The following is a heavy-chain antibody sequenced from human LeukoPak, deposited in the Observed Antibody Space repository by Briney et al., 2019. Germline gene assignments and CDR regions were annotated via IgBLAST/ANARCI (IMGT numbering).Heavy chain of an antibody. Sequence: GGSLRLSCAASGFTFSSYALTWVRQAPGKRLEWVSSISDSGDRTHYADSVKGRFTISRVNSQNTLFLQMSNLRTEDTAVYYCANSSLAWGQGTLVTVSS. J-gene: IGHJ4*02. CDR2: ISDSGDRT. D-gene: IGHD6-6*01. CDR1: GFTFSSYA. V-gene: IGHV3-23*01. CDR3: ANSSLA.